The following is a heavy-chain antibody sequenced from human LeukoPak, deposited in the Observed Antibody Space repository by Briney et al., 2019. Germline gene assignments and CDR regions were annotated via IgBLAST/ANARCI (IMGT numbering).Heavy chain of an antibody. V-gene: IGHV3-53*01. D-gene: IGHD1-26*01. CDR2: IYRDGST. CDR1: GFIVGNNY. J-gene: IGHJ4*02. Sequence: GRSLRLSCAASGFIVGNNYMSWVRQAPGKGLEWVSVIYRDGSTYYADSVKGRFTISRDNSKNTLFLQTNSLRAEDTAVYYCAREGVGVTGRNLGFEYWGQGTLVTVSS. CDR3: AREGVGVTGRNLGFEY.